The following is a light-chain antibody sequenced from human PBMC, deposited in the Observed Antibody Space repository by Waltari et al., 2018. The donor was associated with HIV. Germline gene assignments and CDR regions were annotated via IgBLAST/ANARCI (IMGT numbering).Light chain of an antibody. V-gene: IGLV1-51*01. CDR2: DNE. CDR1: HSNVANNF. J-gene: IGLJ1*01. Sequence: QSVLTQPPSVSAAPGPKVTISCSGDHSNVANNFVSWYQQLPGRAPRLLIYDNEKRPSRIPDRFSAFKAGMSATLVITGLQIVDEADYYCGTWDSSLSLYVFGTGTTVAVL. CDR3: GTWDSSLSLYV.